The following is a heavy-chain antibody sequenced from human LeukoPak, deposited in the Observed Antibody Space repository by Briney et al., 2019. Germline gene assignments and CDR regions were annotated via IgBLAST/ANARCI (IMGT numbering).Heavy chain of an antibody. J-gene: IGHJ6*02. CDR3: ARGLRGGSYYYGMDV. CDR1: GYTFTVYY. D-gene: IGHD1-26*01. Sequence: GASVTVSFTSSGYTFTVYYMHWVRQAPGQGLEWMGWINPNSGGTNYAQKFQRRVTMTSDTSISTAYMELSRLRSDDTAVYYCARGLRGGSYYYGMDVWGQGTTVTVSS. CDR2: INPNSGGT. V-gene: IGHV1-2*02.